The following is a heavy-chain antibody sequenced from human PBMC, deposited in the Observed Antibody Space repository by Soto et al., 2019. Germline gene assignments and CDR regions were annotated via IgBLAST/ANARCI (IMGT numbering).Heavy chain of an antibody. D-gene: IGHD2-21*01. CDR3: ARRDCGSGTNCEFGAPAFAY. J-gene: IGHJ4*02. CDR2: ISNSGSST. Sequence: EVQLLESGGGLVQPGGSLRLSCAASGFTFSNYDMSWVRQAPGKGLEWVSSISNSGSSTYYADSVKGRFTISRDNPKNTLYLQMSSLSAADTAVYHCARRDCGSGTNCEFGAPAFAYCGQGNLVTVTS. CDR1: GFTFSNYD. V-gene: IGHV3-23*01.